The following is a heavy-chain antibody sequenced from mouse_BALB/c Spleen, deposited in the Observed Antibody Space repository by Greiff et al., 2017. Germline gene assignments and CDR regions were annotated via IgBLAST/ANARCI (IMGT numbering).Heavy chain of an antibody. CDR3: AGVYYGHYAMDD. J-gene: IGHJ4*01. Sequence: EVQLQQSGPELVKPGASVKLSCKASGYSFTGYYMHWVKQSHVKSLEWIGRINPYNGATSYNQNFKDKASSTVDKSSSTAYMELHSLTSEDSAVYYCAGVYYGHYAMDDWGEGTSVTVSS. CDR2: INPYNGAT. V-gene: IGHV1-31*01. CDR1: GYSFTGYY. D-gene: IGHD2-1*01.